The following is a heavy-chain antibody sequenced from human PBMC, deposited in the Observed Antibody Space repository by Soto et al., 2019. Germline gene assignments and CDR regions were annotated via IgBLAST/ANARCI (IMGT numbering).Heavy chain of an antibody. CDR3: AQVPRYTVTPTDDD. V-gene: IGHV3-30*18. Sequence: LRLSCVASGFTFGSYGMHWVRQAPGKGLEWVAVISYDGTNKYYTDSVKGRFTISRDNSKKTLWLQMNSLRAEDTAVYYCAQVPRYTVTPTDDDGGQGTLVTVSS. J-gene: IGHJ4*02. CDR1: GFTFGSYG. D-gene: IGHD4-17*01. CDR2: ISYDGTNK.